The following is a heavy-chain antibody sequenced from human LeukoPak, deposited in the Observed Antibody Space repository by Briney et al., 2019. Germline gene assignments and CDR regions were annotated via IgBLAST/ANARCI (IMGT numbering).Heavy chain of an antibody. CDR1: GFTFSSYA. J-gene: IGHJ6*04. CDR3: ARDQSDIVATTYYYYYYGMDV. CDR2: ISYDGSNK. Sequence: PGGSLRLSCAASGFTFSSYAMHWVRQAPGKGLEWVAVISYDGSNKYCADSVKGRFTISRDNSKNTLYLQMNSLRAEDTAVYYCARDQSDIVATTYYYYYYGMDVWGKGTTVTVSS. V-gene: IGHV3-30*04. D-gene: IGHD5-12*01.